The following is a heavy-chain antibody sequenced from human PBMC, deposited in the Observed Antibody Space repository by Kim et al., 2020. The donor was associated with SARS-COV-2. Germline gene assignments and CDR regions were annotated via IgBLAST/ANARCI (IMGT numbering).Heavy chain of an antibody. J-gene: IGHJ4*01. Sequence: GGSLRLSCTTSGFTFTGYAMSWVRQAPGKGLEWVSSIAGSDGPKYYVDSVKGRFTISRDDSKSTLYLRMTSLRADDTAVYYCLKGGWGGIWDHWGHGA. V-gene: IGHV3-23*01. D-gene: IGHD2-15*01. CDR1: GFTFTGYA. CDR3: LKGGWGGIWDH. CDR2: IAGSDGPK.